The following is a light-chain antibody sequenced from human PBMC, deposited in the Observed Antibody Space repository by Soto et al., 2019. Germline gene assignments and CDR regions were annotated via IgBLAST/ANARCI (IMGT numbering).Light chain of an antibody. CDR1: ESISNY. CDR2: SAS. V-gene: IGKV1-39*01. Sequence: IQLTHSPSSLSASVGDRVTIACRASESISNYLNWYQHKPGEVPKVLIYSASTLRGGVPSRFSGTGSGTEFTLTISSLQPEDVATYYCQQTFSNLLSFGGGTKVDIK. CDR3: QQTFSNLLS. J-gene: IGKJ4*01.